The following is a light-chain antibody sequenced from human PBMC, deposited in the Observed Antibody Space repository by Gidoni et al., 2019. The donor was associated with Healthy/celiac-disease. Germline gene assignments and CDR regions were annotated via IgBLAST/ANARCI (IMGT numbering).Light chain of an antibody. V-gene: IGKV1-5*03. CDR2: KAS. Sequence: DIQMTQSPSTLSASVGARVTITCRASQSISSWLAWYQQKPGKAPKLLIYKASSLESGVPSRFSGSGSGTEFTLTISSLQPDDFATYYCQQYNSYSVTFGQGTKVEIK. CDR1: QSISSW. J-gene: IGKJ1*01. CDR3: QQYNSYSVT.